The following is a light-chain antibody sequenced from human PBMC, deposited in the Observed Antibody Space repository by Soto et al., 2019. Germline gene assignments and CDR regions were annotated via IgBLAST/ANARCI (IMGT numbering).Light chain of an antibody. V-gene: IGLV2-14*01. CDR3: SSYTSSSPRV. Sequence: QSALTQPASVSGSPGQSITISCTGTSSDVGGYNYVSWYQQHPGKPPKLMIYDVSNRPSGVSIRFSGSKSGNTASLTISGLQAEGEADYYCSSYTSSSPRVFGGGTQLTVL. CDR1: SSDVGGYNY. J-gene: IGLJ2*01. CDR2: DVS.